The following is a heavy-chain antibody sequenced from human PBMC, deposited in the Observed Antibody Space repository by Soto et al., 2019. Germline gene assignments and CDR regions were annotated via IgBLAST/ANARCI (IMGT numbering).Heavy chain of an antibody. Sequence: QVQLQQWGAGLLKPSETLSLTCAVYGGSFSGYYWSWIRQPPGKGLEWIGEINHSGSTNYNPSLKSRVTMSVDTSKNQFSLKLSSVTAADTAVYYCAGLVEGSWYGDYWGQGTLVTVSS. CDR3: AGLVEGSWYGDY. D-gene: IGHD6-13*01. J-gene: IGHJ4*02. CDR2: INHSGST. V-gene: IGHV4-34*01. CDR1: GGSFSGYY.